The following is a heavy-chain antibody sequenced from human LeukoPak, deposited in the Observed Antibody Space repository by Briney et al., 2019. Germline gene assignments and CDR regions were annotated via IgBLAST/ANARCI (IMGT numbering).Heavy chain of an antibody. V-gene: IGHV5-10-1*01. CDR3: ASLTFHYYDSSGYSSRDY. J-gene: IGHJ4*02. D-gene: IGHD3-22*01. Sequence: PGESLKISCKGSGYSFTSYWISWVRQMPGKGLEWMGRIDPSDSYTNYSPSFQGHVTISADKSISTAYLQRSSLKASDTAMYYCASLTFHYYDSSGYSSRDYWGQGTLVTVSS. CDR2: IDPSDSYT. CDR1: GYSFTSYW.